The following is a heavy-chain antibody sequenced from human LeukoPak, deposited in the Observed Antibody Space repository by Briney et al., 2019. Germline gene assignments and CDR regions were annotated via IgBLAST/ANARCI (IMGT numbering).Heavy chain of an antibody. Sequence: GGSLRLSCAASGFTFSSYSMNWVRQALGKGLEWVSSISSSSSYIYYADSVKGRFTISRDNAKNSLYLQMSSLRAEDTAVYYCARDLGSGSQTSYWGQGTLVTVSS. D-gene: IGHD1-26*01. CDR2: ISSSSSYI. J-gene: IGHJ4*02. V-gene: IGHV3-21*01. CDR1: GFTFSSYS. CDR3: ARDLGSGSQTSY.